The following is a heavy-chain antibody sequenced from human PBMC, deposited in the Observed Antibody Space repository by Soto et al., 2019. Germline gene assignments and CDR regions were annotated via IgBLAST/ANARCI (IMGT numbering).Heavy chain of an antibody. V-gene: IGHV4-34*01. CDR3: ARVPYYYDSSGYRLNPFDY. CDR2: INHSGST. D-gene: IGHD3-22*01. J-gene: IGHJ4*02. CDR1: GGSFSGYY. Sequence: QVQLQQWGAGLLKPSETLSLTCAVYGGSFSGYYWSWIRQPPGKGLEWIGEINHSGSTNYNPSLKSRGTISVDTSKNQFSLKLSSVTAADTAVYYCARVPYYYDSSGYRLNPFDYWGQGTLVTVSS.